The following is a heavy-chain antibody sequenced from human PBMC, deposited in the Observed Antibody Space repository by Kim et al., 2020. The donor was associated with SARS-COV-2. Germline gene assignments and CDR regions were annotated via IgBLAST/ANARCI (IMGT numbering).Heavy chain of an antibody. V-gene: IGHV3-21*01. J-gene: IGHJ4*01. Sequence: GGSLRLSCAASGFIFSSYIMIWVRQAPGKGLVWVSPINGAGSDIYYADSVRGRFTVSRDNAENSLYLQMSSLRAEDTAMYYCASYVCSVISFDY. CDR3: ASYVCSVISFDY. CDR2: INGAGSDI. CDR1: GFIFSSYI. D-gene: IGHD3-16*01.